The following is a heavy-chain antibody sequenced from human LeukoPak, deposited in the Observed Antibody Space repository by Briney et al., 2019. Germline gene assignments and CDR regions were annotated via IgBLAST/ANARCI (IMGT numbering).Heavy chain of an antibody. CDR3: AREAWVNTMILVVRQYYFDY. CDR1: GFTFSSYW. Sequence: GGSLRLSCAASGFTFSSYWMSWVRQAPGKGLEWVANIKQDGSEKYYVDSVKGRFTISRDNAKNSLYLQMNSLRAEDTAVYYCAREAWVNTMILVVRQYYFDYWGQGTPVTVSS. CDR2: IKQDGSEK. V-gene: IGHV3-7*01. D-gene: IGHD3-22*01. J-gene: IGHJ4*02.